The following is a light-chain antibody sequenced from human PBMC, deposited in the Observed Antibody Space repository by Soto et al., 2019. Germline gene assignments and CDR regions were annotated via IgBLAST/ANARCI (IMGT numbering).Light chain of an antibody. CDR1: QSISSW. Sequence: DIQMTQSPSTLSASVGDRVTITCRASQSISSWLAWYQQKPGKAPKLLIYDASSLESGVPSRFSGSGSGTEFTLTISSLQPDDFATYYCLLDFSYFWAFGQGTKVDNK. CDR2: DAS. V-gene: IGKV1-5*01. J-gene: IGKJ1*01. CDR3: LLDFSYFWA.